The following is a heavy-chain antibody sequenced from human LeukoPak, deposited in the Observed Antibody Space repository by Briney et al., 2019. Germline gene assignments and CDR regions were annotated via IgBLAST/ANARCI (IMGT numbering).Heavy chain of an antibody. V-gene: IGHV4-34*01. J-gene: IGHJ4*02. D-gene: IGHD3-3*01. CDR3: ARGRITIFGVVTSPFDY. Sequence: SETLSLTCAVYGGTFSGYYWSWIRQPPGKGLEWIGEINHSGSTNYNPSLKSRVTISVDTPKNQFSLKLSSVTAADTAVYYCARGRITIFGVVTSPFDYWGQGTLVTVSS. CDR1: GGTFSGYY. CDR2: INHSGST.